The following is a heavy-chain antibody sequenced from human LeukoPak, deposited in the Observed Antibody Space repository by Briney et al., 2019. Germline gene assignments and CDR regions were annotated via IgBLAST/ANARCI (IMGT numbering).Heavy chain of an antibody. CDR3: ARDYVWGSYRYSY. CDR1: GFTFSSYS. D-gene: IGHD3-16*02. CDR2: ISSSSSYI. J-gene: IGHJ4*02. V-gene: IGHV3-21*01. Sequence: GESLRLSCAASGFTFSSYSMNWVRQAPGKGLEWDSSISSSSSYIYYADSVKGRFTISRDNAKNSLYLQMNNLRAEDTAVYYCARDYVWGSYRYSYWGQGTLVTVSS.